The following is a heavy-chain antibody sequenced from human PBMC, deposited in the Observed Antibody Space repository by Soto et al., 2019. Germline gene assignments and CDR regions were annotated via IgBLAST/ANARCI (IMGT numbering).Heavy chain of an antibody. CDR2: ISGGGET. CDR3: IRASGVAGTGEYF. CDR1: GFDFLTYW. Sequence: EVQLVESGGGLVQPGGSLRLSCAASGFDFLTYWMHWVRQAQGKGLVWVSRISGGGETTYADSVEGRFTISRDNAKNILYLQMSSLTEEDTAMYYCIRASGVAGTGEYFWGQGTLVTVSS. V-gene: IGHV3-74*03. J-gene: IGHJ4*02. D-gene: IGHD3-10*01.